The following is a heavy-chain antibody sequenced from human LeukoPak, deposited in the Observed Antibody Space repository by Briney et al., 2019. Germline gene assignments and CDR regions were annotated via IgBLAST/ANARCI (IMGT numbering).Heavy chain of an antibody. CDR1: GFTFSSYG. Sequence: PGGSLRLSCAASGFTFSSYGMSWVRQAPGKGLEWLTLISYDGSSQYYADSVKGRFTISRDNSKNTLYLQMNNLRVEDTAIYYCVKVSTRWFGELFFDYWGQGTLVTVSS. V-gene: IGHV3-30*18. J-gene: IGHJ4*02. CDR3: VKVSTRWFGELFFDY. D-gene: IGHD3-10*01. CDR2: ISYDGSSQ.